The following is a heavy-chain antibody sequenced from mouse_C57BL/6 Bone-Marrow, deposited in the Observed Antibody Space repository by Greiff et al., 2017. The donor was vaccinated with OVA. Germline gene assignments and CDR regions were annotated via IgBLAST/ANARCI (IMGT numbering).Heavy chain of an antibody. CDR3: ARGIYYSGSPWFAY. Sequence: EVMLVESGGGLVKPGGSLKLSCAASGFTFSSYAMSWVRQTPEKRLEWVATISDGGSYTYYPDNVKGRFTISRDNAKNNLYLQMSHLKSEDTAMYYCARGIYYSGSPWFAYWGQGTLVTVSA. CDR2: ISDGGSYT. D-gene: IGHD1-1*01. CDR1: GFTFSSYA. J-gene: IGHJ3*01. V-gene: IGHV5-4*03.